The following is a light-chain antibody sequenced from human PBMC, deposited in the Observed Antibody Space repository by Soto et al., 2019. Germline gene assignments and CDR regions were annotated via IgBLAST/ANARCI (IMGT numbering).Light chain of an antibody. V-gene: IGLV2-18*02. J-gene: IGLJ1*01. CDR3: SSYTSSSTFV. Sequence: QCALTQPPSVSGSPGQSVTISCTGTSSDVGSYNRVSWYQQPPGTAPKLMIYEVSNRPSRVPDRFSGSKSGNTASLTISGLQAEDEADYYCSSYTSSSTFVFGTGTKLTVL. CDR2: EVS. CDR1: SSDVGSYNR.